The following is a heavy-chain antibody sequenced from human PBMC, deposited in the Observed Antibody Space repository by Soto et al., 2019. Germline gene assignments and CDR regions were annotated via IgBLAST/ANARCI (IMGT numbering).Heavy chain of an antibody. V-gene: IGHV1-2*02. CDR2: INPNSGGT. J-gene: IGHJ6*02. D-gene: IGHD2-21*01. Sequence: ASVKVSCKASGYTFTGYYMHWARQAPGQGLEWMGWINPNSGGTNYAQKFQGRVTMTRDTSISTAYMELSRLRSDDTAVYYCARVISSRYYYYGMDVWGQGTTVTVSS. CDR1: GYTFTGYY. CDR3: ARVISSRYYYYGMDV.